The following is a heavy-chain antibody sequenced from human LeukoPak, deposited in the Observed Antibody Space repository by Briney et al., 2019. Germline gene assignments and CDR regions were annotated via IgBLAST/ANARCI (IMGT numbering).Heavy chain of an antibody. Sequence: PGGSLRLSCAASGFSFSNYGMNWVRQAPGKGLEWVSAISRSGDSTYYAASVKGRFTISRDNSENTLFLQMNSLRADDTAVYFCARNRPAGYDYDYGFEPQHWGQGTLVTVSS. CDR1: GFSFSNYG. D-gene: IGHD4/OR15-4a*01. CDR3: ARNRPAGYDYDYGFEPQH. CDR2: ISRSGDST. V-gene: IGHV3-23*01. J-gene: IGHJ1*01.